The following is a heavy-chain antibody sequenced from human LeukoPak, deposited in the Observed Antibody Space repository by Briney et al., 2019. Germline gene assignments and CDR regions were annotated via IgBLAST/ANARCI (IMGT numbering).Heavy chain of an antibody. CDR2: ISPSGSTI. V-gene: IGHV3-11*01. J-gene: IGHJ3*02. CDR1: GFTFSDYY. CDR3: AKVSSSWPGDAFDI. Sequence: GGSLRLSCAASGFTFSDYYMSWIRQAPGRGLEWVSYISPSGSTIYYTDSVKGRFTISRDNSKNTLYLQMNSLRAEDTAVYYCAKVSSSWPGDAFDIWGQGTMVTVSS. D-gene: IGHD6-13*01.